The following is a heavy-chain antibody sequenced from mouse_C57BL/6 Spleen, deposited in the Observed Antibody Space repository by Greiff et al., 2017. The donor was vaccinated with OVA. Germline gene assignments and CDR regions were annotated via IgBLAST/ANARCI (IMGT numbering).Heavy chain of an antibody. CDR2: ISSGGDYI. D-gene: IGHD1-1*01. V-gene: IGHV5-9-1*02. CDR1: GFTFSSYA. Sequence: EVQLVESGEGLVKPGGSLKLSCAASGFTFSSYAMSWVRQTPEKRLEWVAYISSGGDYIYYADTVKGRFTISRDNARNTLYLQMSSLKSEDTAMYYCTRDGSTVVAPWYAMDDWGQGTSVTVSS. J-gene: IGHJ4*01. CDR3: TRDGSTVVAPWYAMDD.